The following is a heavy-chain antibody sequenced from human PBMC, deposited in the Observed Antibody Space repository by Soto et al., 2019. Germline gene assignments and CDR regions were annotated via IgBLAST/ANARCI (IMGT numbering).Heavy chain of an antibody. Sequence: LKISCKGSGYSFTSYWISWVRQMPGKGLEWMGRIDPSDSYTNYSPSFQGHVTISADKSISTAYLQWSSLKASDTAMYYCASSGSYYLDNWFDPWGQGTLVTVSS. J-gene: IGHJ5*02. V-gene: IGHV5-10-1*01. CDR1: GYSFTSYW. CDR2: IDPSDSYT. D-gene: IGHD1-26*01. CDR3: ASSGSYYLDNWFDP.